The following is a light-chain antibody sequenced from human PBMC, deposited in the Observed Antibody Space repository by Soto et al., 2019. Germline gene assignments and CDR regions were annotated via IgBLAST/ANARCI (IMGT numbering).Light chain of an antibody. V-gene: IGLV3-21*04. CDR1: NIGSKS. CDR3: QVWDSSNDQYV. CDR2: YDS. J-gene: IGLJ1*01. Sequence: SYELTQPPSVSVAPGKTARITCGGNNIGSKSVHWYQQKPGQAPVLVIYYDSDRPSGIPERFSGSNSGNTATLTISRVEAGDEADYYCQVWDSSNDQYVFGTGTKLTVL.